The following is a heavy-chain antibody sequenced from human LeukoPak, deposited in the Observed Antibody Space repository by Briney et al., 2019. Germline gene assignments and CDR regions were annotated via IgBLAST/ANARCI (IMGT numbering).Heavy chain of an antibody. D-gene: IGHD2-2*01. Sequence: SETLSLTCTVSGGSISSYYWSWIRQPAGKGLEWIGRIYTSGSTNYNPSLKSRVTMSVATSKNQFSLKRSSVAAADTAVYYCASTPIVVVPAAMHYYYYYMDVWGKGTTVTVSS. CDR3: ASTPIVVVPAAMHYYYYYMDV. J-gene: IGHJ6*03. CDR1: GGSISSYY. CDR2: IYTSGST. V-gene: IGHV4-4*07.